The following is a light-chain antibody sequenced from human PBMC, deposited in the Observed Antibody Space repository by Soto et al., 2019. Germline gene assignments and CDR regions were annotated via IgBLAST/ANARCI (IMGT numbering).Light chain of an antibody. CDR3: QQYNSYSWT. V-gene: IGKV3-20*01. CDR1: QSVSSSY. Sequence: IVLTQSPGTLSLSPGERATLSCRASQSVSSSYLVWHQQKPGQAPRLLIYAASRRATGIPDRFSGSGSGTEFTLTISSLQPDDFATYYCQQYNSYSWTFGQGTKVDIK. CDR2: AAS. J-gene: IGKJ1*01.